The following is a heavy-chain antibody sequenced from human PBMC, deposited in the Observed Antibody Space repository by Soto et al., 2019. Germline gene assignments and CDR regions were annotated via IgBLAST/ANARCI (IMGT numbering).Heavy chain of an antibody. J-gene: IGHJ4*01. CDR3: ARQWNFDY. D-gene: IGHD5-12*01. CDR2: INPTDSDT. CDR1: GDISTTYW. Sequence: LTVSCRVGGDISTTYWIARVRQMPGKGLEWIGIINPTDSDTRYSPSFQGQVTISADKSISTTYLQWSSLKASDTAMYYCARQWNFDYWGHGTLVPVSS. V-gene: IGHV5-51*01.